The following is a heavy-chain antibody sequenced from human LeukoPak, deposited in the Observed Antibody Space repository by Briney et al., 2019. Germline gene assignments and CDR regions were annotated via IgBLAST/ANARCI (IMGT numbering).Heavy chain of an antibody. J-gene: IGHJ4*02. CDR2: IIPIFGIA. Sequence: SVKVSCKASGGTFSSYAISWVRQAPGQGLEWMGRIIPIFGIANYAQKFQGRVTITADKSTSTAYMELSSLRSEDTAVYYCARYYYDRGVYYYEPQGDYFDYGGQGPLVPFSS. CDR3: ARYYYDRGVYYYEPQGDYFDY. D-gene: IGHD3-22*01. CDR1: GGTFSSYA. V-gene: IGHV1-69*04.